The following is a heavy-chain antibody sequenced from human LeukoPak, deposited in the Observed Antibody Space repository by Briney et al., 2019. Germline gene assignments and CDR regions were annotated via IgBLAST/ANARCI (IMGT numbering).Heavy chain of an antibody. CDR2: INPNSGGT. D-gene: IGHD2-2*01. CDR1: GYTFTGYY. J-gene: IGHJ5*02. Sequence: ASVKVSCEASGYTFTGYYIHWVRQAPGQGLDWMGWINPNSGGTNYAQKFQGRVTMTRDTSISTAYMELSRLRSDDTAVYYCARDRAYCSSTSCYQNWFDPWGQGTLVTVSS. CDR3: ARDRAYCSSTSCYQNWFDP. V-gene: IGHV1-2*02.